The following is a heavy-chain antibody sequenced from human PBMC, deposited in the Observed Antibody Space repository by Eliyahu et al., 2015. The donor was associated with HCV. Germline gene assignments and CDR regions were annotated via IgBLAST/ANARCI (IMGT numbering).Heavy chain of an antibody. CDR3: AKSGGAVATSYYFDY. CDR2: ISGSXGST. CDR1: GFTFSXYA. Sequence: EVQLLGSGGGLVQPGGSLXLSCAXSGFTFSXYAMXWVRQAPGKGLEXVSXISGSXGSTYYADSVKGRFTISRDNSKNTLYLQMNSLRAEDTAVYYCAKSGGAVATSYYFDYWGQGTLVTVSS. D-gene: IGHD5-12*01. V-gene: IGHV3-23*01. J-gene: IGHJ4*02.